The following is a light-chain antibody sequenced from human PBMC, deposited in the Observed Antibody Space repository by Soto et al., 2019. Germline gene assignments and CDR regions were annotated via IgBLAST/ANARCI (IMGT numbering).Light chain of an antibody. CDR1: QSVTSY. CDR3: QRYGRSPPIT. CDR2: GAS. J-gene: IGKJ5*01. V-gene: IGKV3-20*01. Sequence: EIVLTQSPATLSLSPGERATLSCRASQSVTSYLAWYQQKPGQAPRLLIYGASSRAAGIPDRFSGSGSGTDFTLTISRLDPEDFAVYYCQRYGRSPPITFGQGTRLEIK.